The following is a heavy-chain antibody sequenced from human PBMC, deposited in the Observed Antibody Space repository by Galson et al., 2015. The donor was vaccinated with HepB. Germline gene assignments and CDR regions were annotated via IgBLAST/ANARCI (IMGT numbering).Heavy chain of an antibody. CDR3: ARSLGLVGPSFDN. J-gene: IGHJ4*02. Sequence: PALVKPTQTLTLTCTFSGFSLRTTGVGVGWVRQSPGKALEWLALISWGDDQRYSPFLRSKLTITRDTSKNQVVLTMTNLDPMDTATYYCARSLGLVGPSFDNWGQGTLVTVSS. CDR2: ISWGDDQ. CDR1: GFSLRTTGVG. D-gene: IGHD2-8*02. V-gene: IGHV2-5*02.